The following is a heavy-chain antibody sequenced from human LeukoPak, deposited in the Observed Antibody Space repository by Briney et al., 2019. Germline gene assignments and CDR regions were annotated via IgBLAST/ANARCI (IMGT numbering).Heavy chain of an antibody. CDR3: AREDYYGSGTYVDF. D-gene: IGHD3-10*01. CDR2: IRYDGTLE. Sequence: QPGGSLRLSCAASGFTLSTYGMHWVRQAPGKGLEWVAFIRYDGTLEHSADSVQGRFTISRDNSKNTLFLQMHRLRAEDTALYHCAREDYYGSGTYVDFWGQGTLVTVSS. J-gene: IGHJ4*02. V-gene: IGHV3-30*02. CDR1: GFTLSTYG.